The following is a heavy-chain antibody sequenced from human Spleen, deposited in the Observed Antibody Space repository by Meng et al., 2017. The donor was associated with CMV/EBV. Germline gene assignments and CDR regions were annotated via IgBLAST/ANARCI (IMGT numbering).Heavy chain of an antibody. J-gene: IGHJ5*02. D-gene: IGHD6-13*01. CDR2: INPNSGGT. CDR3: ARPGYSSSWDWFDP. Sequence: ASVKVSCKASGYTFTGYYMHWVRQAPGQGLEWMGWINPNSGGTNYAQKFQGRVTMTRDTSISTAYMELSSLRSEDTAVYYCARPGYSSSWDWFDPWGQGTLVTVSS. V-gene: IGHV1-2*02. CDR1: GYTFTGYY.